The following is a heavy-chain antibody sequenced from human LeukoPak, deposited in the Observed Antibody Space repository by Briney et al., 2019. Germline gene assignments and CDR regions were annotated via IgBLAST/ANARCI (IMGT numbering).Heavy chain of an antibody. CDR1: GFTFSTYA. D-gene: IGHD6-25*01. CDR2: ITSSGSTI. Sequence: GGSLRLSCAASGFTFSTYAMNWVRQAPGKGLEWISYITSSGSTIYYADSVKGRFTISRDNAKSSLYLQINSLRAEDTAVYYCARGKYTSDYYGNWYFDLWGRGTLVTVSS. J-gene: IGHJ2*01. CDR3: ARGKYTSDYYGNWYFDL. V-gene: IGHV3-48*03.